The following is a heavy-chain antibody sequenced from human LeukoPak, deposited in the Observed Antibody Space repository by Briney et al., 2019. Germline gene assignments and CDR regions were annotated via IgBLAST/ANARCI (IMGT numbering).Heavy chain of an antibody. CDR1: GGSISSSSYY. J-gene: IGHJ6*02. CDR3: ARRLDYDSKSYAMDV. D-gene: IGHD3-22*01. V-gene: IGHV4-39*07. Sequence: SETLSLTCTVSGGSISSSSYYWGWIRQPPGKGLEWIGEIYHSGSTNYNPSLKSRVTIVVDKSKNQFSLRLNSVTAADTALYYCARRLDYDSKSYAMDVWGQGTTVTVSS. CDR2: IYHSGST.